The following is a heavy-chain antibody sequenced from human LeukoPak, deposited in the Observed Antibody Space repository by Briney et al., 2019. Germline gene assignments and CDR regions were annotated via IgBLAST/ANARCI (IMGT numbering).Heavy chain of an antibody. CDR1: GGFISSGGYY. CDR2: IYYSGST. Sequence: PSETLSLTCTVSGGFISSGGYYWSWIRQHPGKGLDWIAYIYYSGSTYYNPSLKSRVTISVDTSKNQFSLQPSTVTAADPAVYSCALGPRPWGDFDYWGQGTLVTVSS. CDR3: ALGPRPWGDFDY. J-gene: IGHJ4*02. V-gene: IGHV4-31*03. D-gene: IGHD3-16*01.